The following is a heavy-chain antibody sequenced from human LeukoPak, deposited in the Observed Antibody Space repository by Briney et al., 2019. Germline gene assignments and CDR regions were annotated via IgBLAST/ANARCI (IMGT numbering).Heavy chain of an antibody. Sequence: GGSLRLSCAASGFTFSSYEMNWVRQAPGKGLEWVSYISSSGSTIYYADSVKGRFTISGDNAKNSLYLQMNSLRAEDTAVYYCARDKGEQWLPREYFDYWGQGTLVTVSS. CDR2: ISSSGSTI. CDR3: ARDKGEQWLPREYFDY. V-gene: IGHV3-48*03. J-gene: IGHJ4*02. D-gene: IGHD6-19*01. CDR1: GFTFSSYE.